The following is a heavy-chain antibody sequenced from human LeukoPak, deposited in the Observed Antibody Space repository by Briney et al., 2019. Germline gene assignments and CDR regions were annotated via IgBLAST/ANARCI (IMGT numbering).Heavy chain of an antibody. V-gene: IGHV3-48*04. CDR3: ARGTLWFGELRGFDY. D-gene: IGHD3-10*01. CDR2: ISSSSITI. J-gene: IGHJ4*02. CDR1: GFTFSSYS. Sequence: GGSLRLSCAASGFTFSSYSMNWVRQAPGRGLEWVSYISSSSITIYYADSVNARFTISRDNSKTSLYLQMNSLRAEDTAVYYCARGTLWFGELRGFDYWGQGTLVTVSS.